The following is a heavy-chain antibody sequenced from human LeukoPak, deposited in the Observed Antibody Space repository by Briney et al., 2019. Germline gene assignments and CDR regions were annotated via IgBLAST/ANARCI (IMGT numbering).Heavy chain of an antibody. CDR1: GFSFSRFA. CDR2: LSYDESEK. D-gene: IGHD3-22*01. J-gene: IGHJ4*02. V-gene: IGHV3-30-3*01. CDR3: ARGSIGSAYNSCDY. Sequence: GRSLRLSCAASGFSFSRFAMHWVRQAPGKGPEWVAVLSYDESEKFYADSVKGRFTISRDISMNTLYLQMNSLRVEDTAVYYCARGSIGSAYNSCDYWGQGTLVTVSS.